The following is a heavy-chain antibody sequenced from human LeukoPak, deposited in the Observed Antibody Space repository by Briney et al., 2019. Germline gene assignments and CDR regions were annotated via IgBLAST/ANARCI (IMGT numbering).Heavy chain of an antibody. V-gene: IGHV3-74*01. CDR2: INSDGNST. Sequence: GGSLRLSCAAPGFTFSSYLMHWVRQAPGKGLVWVSRINSDGNSTYYADPVKGRFTISRDNAKSTLYLQMNSLRAEDTAVYYCASATRLDYWGPGTLVTVSS. CDR1: GFTFSSYL. CDR3: ASATRLDY. J-gene: IGHJ4*02.